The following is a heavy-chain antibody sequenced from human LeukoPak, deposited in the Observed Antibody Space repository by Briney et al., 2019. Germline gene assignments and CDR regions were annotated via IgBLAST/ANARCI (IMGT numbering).Heavy chain of an antibody. J-gene: IGHJ4*02. CDR2: INYIGNT. D-gene: IGHD2-15*01. V-gene: IGHV4-30-4*01. CDR3: ARARNGIVVVVAATRTENYYFDY. Sequence: SSETLSLTCTISGGSIGSGDYYWNCIRQPPGKGREWIGFINYIGNTYYNPSLKSRATISLDTSKNQFSLKLTFVTAADTAVYYCARARNGIVVVVAATRTENYYFDYWGQGTLATVSS. CDR1: GGSIGSGDYY.